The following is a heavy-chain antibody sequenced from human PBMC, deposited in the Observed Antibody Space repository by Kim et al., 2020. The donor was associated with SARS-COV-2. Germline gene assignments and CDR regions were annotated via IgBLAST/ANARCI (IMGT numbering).Heavy chain of an antibody. CDR2: IYWDDDK. V-gene: IGHV2-5*02. J-gene: IGHJ4*02. Sequence: SGPTLVNPTQTLTLTGTFSGFSLTTSGVGVGWIRQPPGKALEWLALIYWDDDKRYSPSLKSRLTITKDTSKNQVVLTMTDMDPVDTATYYCAHTTTATTLDYCGQGALVTVSS. CDR1: GFSLTTSGVG. D-gene: IGHD4-17*01. CDR3: AHTTTATTLDY.